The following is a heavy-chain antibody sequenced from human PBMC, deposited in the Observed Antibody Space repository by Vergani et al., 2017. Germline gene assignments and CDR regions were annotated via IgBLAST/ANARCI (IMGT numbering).Heavy chain of an antibody. CDR2: IYYSGST. V-gene: IGHV4-59*01. CDR3: ARGRGDIVVVPPWMDV. CDR1: GGSISSYY. Sequence: QVQLQESGPGLVKPSETLSLTCTVSGGSISSYYWSWIRQPPGKGLEWIGYIYYSGSTNYNPSLKSRVTISVDTSKNQFSLKLSSVTAADTAVYYCARGRGDIVVVPPWMDVWGKGTTVTVSS. D-gene: IGHD2-2*01. J-gene: IGHJ6*04.